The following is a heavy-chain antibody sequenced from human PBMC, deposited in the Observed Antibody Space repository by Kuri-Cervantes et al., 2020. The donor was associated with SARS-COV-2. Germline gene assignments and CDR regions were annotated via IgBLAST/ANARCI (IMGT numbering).Heavy chain of an antibody. J-gene: IGHJ6*02. D-gene: IGHD3-3*01. V-gene: IGHV3-15*01. CDR2: IKSKTDGGTT. Sequence: GGSLRLSCAASGFTFSNAWMSWVRQAPGEGLEWVGRIKSKTDGGTTDYAAPVKGRFTISRDDSKITLYLHMNSLKPEYTAVYYCTTVAPNFGVVTYYYYYYGMDVWGQGTTVTVSS. CDR1: GFTFSNAW. CDR3: TTVAPNFGVVTYYYYYYGMDV.